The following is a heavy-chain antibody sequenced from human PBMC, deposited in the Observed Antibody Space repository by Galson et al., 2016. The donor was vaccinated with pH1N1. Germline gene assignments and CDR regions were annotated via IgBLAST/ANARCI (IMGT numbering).Heavy chain of an antibody. CDR1: GYTFSNYG. CDR2: ISAYDGNT. D-gene: IGHD2-21*01. V-gene: IGHV1-18*01. J-gene: IGHJ6*02. CDR3: ARSRVQIVTDYYYRHGMDV. Sequence: SVKVSCKASGYTFSNYGISWVRQAPGQGLEWMGWISAYDGNTEYAQKFQGRLTMTTDTSATTAYMPLRSLRSDDTAVYYCARSRVQIVTDYYYRHGMDVWGPGTSVSVSS.